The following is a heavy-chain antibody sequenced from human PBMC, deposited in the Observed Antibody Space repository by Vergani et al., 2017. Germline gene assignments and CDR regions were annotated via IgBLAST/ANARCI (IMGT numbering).Heavy chain of an antibody. J-gene: IGHJ5*02. CDR1: GFTFSSYS. Sequence: VQLVESGGGVVQRGGSLRLSCAASGFTFSSYSMHWVRQAPGKGLEWVSSISSGNRFIYYADSVKGRFSISRDNAKNSLYLQMNSLRAEDTAIYYCARVLPRGGSTDLGAWCQGTLVIVSS. CDR2: ISSGNRFI. V-gene: IGHV3-21*02. D-gene: IGHD1-26*01. CDR3: ARVLPRGGSTDLGA.